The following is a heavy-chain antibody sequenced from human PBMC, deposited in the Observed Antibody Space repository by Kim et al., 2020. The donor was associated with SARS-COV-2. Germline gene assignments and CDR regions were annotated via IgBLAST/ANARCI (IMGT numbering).Heavy chain of an antibody. CDR1: GGSFSGYY. Sequence: SETLSLTCAVYGGSFSGYYWNWIRQPPGKGLEWIGEINHSGSTNYNPSLKSRVTISVDTSKNQFSLKLSSVTAADTAVYYCARGGSRREYQPPVRRYYHYYGMDVWGQGTTVTVSS. D-gene: IGHD2-2*01. CDR2: INHSGST. J-gene: IGHJ6*02. CDR3: ARGGSRREYQPPVRRYYHYYGMDV. V-gene: IGHV4-34*01.